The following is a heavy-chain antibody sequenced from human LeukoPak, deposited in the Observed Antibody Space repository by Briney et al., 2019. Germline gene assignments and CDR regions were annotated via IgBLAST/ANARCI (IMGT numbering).Heavy chain of an antibody. J-gene: IGHJ4*02. D-gene: IGHD6-13*01. V-gene: IGHV3-74*01. CDR1: GFTFSSYW. CDR3: ARGISPSSSWTFDD. Sequence: GVSLRLSCAAYGFTFSSYWMQWVRQAPGKGLVWVSRINSDVSSTSYADSVRGRFTTSGDNSKNTLYLQMNSLRAEDTRIYDYARGISPSSSWTFDDWGQGTLVTVSS. CDR2: INSDVSST.